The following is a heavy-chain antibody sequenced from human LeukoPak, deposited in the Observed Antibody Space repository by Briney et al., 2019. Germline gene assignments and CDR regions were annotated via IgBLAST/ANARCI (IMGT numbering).Heavy chain of an antibody. V-gene: IGHV4-59*10. D-gene: IGHD4-11*01. CDR2: IYTSGST. CDR1: GGSFSGYY. J-gene: IGHJ4*02. CDR3: ARMTPDYLMDY. Sequence: SETLSLTCAVYGGSFSGYYWSWIRQPAGKGLEWIGRIYTSGSTNYNPSLKSRVTISVDTSKNQFSLKLSSVTAADAAVYYCARMTPDYLMDYWGQGTLVTVSS.